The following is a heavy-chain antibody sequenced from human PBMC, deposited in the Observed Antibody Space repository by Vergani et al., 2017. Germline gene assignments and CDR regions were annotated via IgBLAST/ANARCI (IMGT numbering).Heavy chain of an antibody. Sequence: EVQLVESGGGLVKPGGSLRLSCAASGFTFSSYTMNWVRQAPGKGLEWVSSIISRSNYIYYADSVKGRFTISRDNANNSLYLQMNILRAEDTAVYYCARVGQQLPFDYWGQGTLVTVSS. D-gene: IGHD6-13*01. CDR1: GFTFSSYT. CDR2: IISRSNYI. J-gene: IGHJ4*02. V-gene: IGHV3-21*01. CDR3: ARVGQQLPFDY.